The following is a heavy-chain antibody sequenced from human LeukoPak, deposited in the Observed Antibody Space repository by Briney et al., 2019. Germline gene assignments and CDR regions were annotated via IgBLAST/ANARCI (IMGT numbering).Heavy chain of an antibody. V-gene: IGHV4-61*01. CDR2: IYYSGST. D-gene: IGHD4-17*01. CDR1: GGSVSSGSYY. CDR3: ARFAPDDYGDYSDY. J-gene: IGHJ4*02. Sequence: SETLSLTCTVSGGSVSSGSYYWSWIRQPPGKGLEWIGYIYYSGSTNYNPSLKSRVTISVDTSENQFSLKLSSVTAADTAVYYCARFAPDDYGDYSDYWGQGTLVTVSS.